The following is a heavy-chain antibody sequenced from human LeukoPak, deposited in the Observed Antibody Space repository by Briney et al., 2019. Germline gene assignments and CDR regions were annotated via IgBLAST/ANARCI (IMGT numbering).Heavy chain of an antibody. Sequence: PSETLSLTCTVSGGSISSYYWSWIRQPPGKGLEWIGYIYYSGSTNYNPSLKSRVTISVDTSKNQFSLKLSSVTAADTAVYYCARVPYCSSTSCYGRGRGAFDIWGQGTMVTVSS. CDR2: IYYSGST. J-gene: IGHJ3*02. CDR3: ARVPYCSSTSCYGRGRGAFDI. V-gene: IGHV4-59*01. D-gene: IGHD2-2*01. CDR1: GGSISSYY.